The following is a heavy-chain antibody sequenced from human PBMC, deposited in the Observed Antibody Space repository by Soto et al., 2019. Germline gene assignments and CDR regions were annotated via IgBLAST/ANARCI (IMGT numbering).Heavy chain of an antibody. CDR2: ISSSSNTI. CDR3: VRGVITPAGPNWFDP. D-gene: IGHD6-13*01. Sequence: PGGSLRLSCTASGLTFSRYTMNWVRQAPGKGLEWISYISSSSNTIYYADSVKGRFSISRDNAENSLYLQMNSLRDEDTAVYFCVRGVITPAGPNWFDPWGQGTLVTVS. V-gene: IGHV3-48*02. J-gene: IGHJ5*02. CDR1: GLTFSRYT.